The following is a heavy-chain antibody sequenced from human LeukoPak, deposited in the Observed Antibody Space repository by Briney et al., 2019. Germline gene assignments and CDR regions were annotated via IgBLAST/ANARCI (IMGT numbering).Heavy chain of an antibody. J-gene: IGHJ3*02. CDR2: INHSGST. V-gene: IGHV4-34*01. D-gene: IGHD2-2*01. CDR3: ARATHCSSATCYAFDI. CDR1: GGSFSGYY. Sequence: SETLSLTCAVYGGSFSGYYWSWIRQPPGKGLEWIGEINHSGSTNYNPSLKSRVTISVDTSKNQFSLKLSSVTAADTAVYYCARATHCSSATCYAFDIWGQGTMVTVSS.